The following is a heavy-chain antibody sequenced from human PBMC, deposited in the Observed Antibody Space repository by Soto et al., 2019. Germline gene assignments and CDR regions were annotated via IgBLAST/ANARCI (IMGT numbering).Heavy chain of an antibody. CDR2: MNPNSGNT. CDR3: AILQQLMLNSDAIDI. V-gene: IGHV1-8*02. D-gene: IGHD6-13*01. Sequence: GASVKVSCKAFGYSFSNYDINWVRQATGQGLEWMGWMNPNSGNTGYAQSPQGRVTMTRNTSISTAYMELSSLRSDDTAVYYCAILQQLMLNSDAIDIWGQGTMVTVSS. J-gene: IGHJ3*02. CDR1: GYSFSNYD.